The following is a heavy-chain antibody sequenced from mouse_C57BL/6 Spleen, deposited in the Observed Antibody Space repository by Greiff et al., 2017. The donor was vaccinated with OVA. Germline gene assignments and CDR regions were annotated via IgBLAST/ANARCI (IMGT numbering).Heavy chain of an antibody. CDR2: IYPGDGDT. CDR3: ARFVPSYYFDY. Sequence: QVQLQQSGPELVKPGASVKISCKASGYAFSSSWMNWVKQRPGKGLEWIGRIYPGDGDTNYNGKFKGKATLTADKSSSTAYMQLSSLTSEDSAVYCCARFVPSYYFDYWGQGTTLTVSS. CDR1: GYAFSSSW. D-gene: IGHD5-1*01. J-gene: IGHJ2*01. V-gene: IGHV1-82*01.